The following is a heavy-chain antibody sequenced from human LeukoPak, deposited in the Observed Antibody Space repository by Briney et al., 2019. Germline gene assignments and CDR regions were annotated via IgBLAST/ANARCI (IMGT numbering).Heavy chain of an antibody. V-gene: IGHV4-4*02. Sequence: SETLSLTCAVSGGSISSSHWWSWVRQSPGKGLEWIGEIHHSGRTDYKTSLNSRVTISVDKTKNHFSLNLTSVTAADTAVYYCARAVDNSGIGTTFDIWGQGTLVTVSS. J-gene: IGHJ3*02. CDR3: ARAVDNSGIGTTFDI. CDR1: GGSISSSHW. D-gene: IGHD3-22*01. CDR2: IHHSGRT.